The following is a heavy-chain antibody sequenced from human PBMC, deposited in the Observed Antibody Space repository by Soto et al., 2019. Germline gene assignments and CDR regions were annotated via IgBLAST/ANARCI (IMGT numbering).Heavy chain of an antibody. D-gene: IGHD3-22*01. V-gene: IGHV3-23*01. CDR2: ITGNGGRT. CDR3: AKRDYSDSSNLFPLFDH. J-gene: IGHJ4*02. CDR1: GFSFSDYA. Sequence: GGSLRLSCAASGFSFSDYAMAWVRQAPGKGLEWVSGITGNGGRTYYTDSVKGRFTISRDNSRNTLYLQMNSLRAEDTAAYYCAKRDYSDSSNLFPLFDHWGQGALVTVSS.